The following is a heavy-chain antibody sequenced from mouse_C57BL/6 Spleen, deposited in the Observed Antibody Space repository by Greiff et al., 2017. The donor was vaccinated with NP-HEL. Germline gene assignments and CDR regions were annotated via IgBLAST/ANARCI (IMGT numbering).Heavy chain of an antibody. CDR3: ARSDIYYDSLYAMDY. D-gene: IGHD2-4*01. CDR2: IYPGDGDT. J-gene: IGHJ4*01. Sequence: QVQLQQSGAELVKPGASVKISCKASGYAFSSYWMNWVKQRPGKGLEWIGQIYPGDGDTNYNGKFKGKATLTADKSSSTAYMQLSSLTSEDSAVYFCARSDIYYDSLYAMDYWGQGTSVTVSS. CDR1: GYAFSSYW. V-gene: IGHV1-80*01.